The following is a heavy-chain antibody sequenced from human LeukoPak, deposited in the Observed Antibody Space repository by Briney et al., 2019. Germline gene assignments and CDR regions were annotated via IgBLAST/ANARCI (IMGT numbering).Heavy chain of an antibody. Sequence: SETPSLTCAVSGYSISSGYYWGWIRQPPGKGLEWIGSIYHSGSTYYNPSLKSRVTISVDTSKNQFSLKLSSVTAADTAVYYCARDGEYQLLSSYYYYGMDVWGKGTTVTVSS. V-gene: IGHV4-38-2*02. J-gene: IGHJ6*04. CDR3: ARDGEYQLLSSYYYYGMDV. CDR1: GYSISSGYY. D-gene: IGHD2-2*01. CDR2: IYHSGST.